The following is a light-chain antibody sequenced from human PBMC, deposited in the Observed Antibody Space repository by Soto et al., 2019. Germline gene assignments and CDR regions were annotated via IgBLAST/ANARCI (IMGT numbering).Light chain of an antibody. V-gene: IGKV1-5*01. CDR3: QQYNDYLWT. Sequence: DSQMTQSPSTLSASVGDRVTIACRASQSFTDWVGWYQQKPGKAPKLLIYDASTLESGVPSRFSGSGSGTEFTLTISSLQPDDFATYYCQQYNDYLWTFGQGTKVDIK. CDR1: QSFTDW. J-gene: IGKJ1*01. CDR2: DAS.